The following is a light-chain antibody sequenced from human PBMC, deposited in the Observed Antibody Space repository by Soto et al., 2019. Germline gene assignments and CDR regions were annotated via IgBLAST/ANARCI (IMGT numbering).Light chain of an antibody. V-gene: IGLV3-21*02. CDR1: NIGSKS. CDR2: DDS. J-gene: IGLJ3*02. Sequence: SYVLTQPPSVSVAPGQTATITCGGNNIGSKSVQWHQQRPGQAPVLVVYDDSDRPSGIPERFSGSNSGNTATLTISRVEVGDEADFYCQVWDSRSDPSRVFGGGTKLTVL. CDR3: QVWDSRSDPSRV.